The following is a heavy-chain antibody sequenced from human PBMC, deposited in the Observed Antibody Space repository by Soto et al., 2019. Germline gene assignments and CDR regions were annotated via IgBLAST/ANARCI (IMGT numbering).Heavy chain of an antibody. V-gene: IGHV3-30*18. CDR1: GFTFSSYG. CDR2: ISYDGSNK. J-gene: IGHJ4*02. CDR3: AKPIPIFGVVASSFDY. D-gene: IGHD3-3*01. Sequence: QVQLVESGGGVVQPGRSLRLSCAASGFTFSSYGMHWVRQAPGKGLEWVAVISYDGSNKYYADSVKGRFTISRDNSKNTLYLQMNILRAEDTAVYYCAKPIPIFGVVASSFDYWGQGTLVTVSS.